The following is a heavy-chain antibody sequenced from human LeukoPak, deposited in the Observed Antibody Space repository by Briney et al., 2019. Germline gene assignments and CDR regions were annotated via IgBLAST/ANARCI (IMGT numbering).Heavy chain of an antibody. J-gene: IGHJ4*02. CDR3: ARDIAHSSGWGYFDY. CDR2: IYTSGST. D-gene: IGHD6-19*01. CDR1: GVSISSYS. V-gene: IGHV4-4*07. Sequence: PSETLSLTCTVSGVSISSYSWSWIRQPAGKGLEWIGRIYTSGSTNYNPSLKSRVTMSVDTSKNQFSLKLSSVTAADTAVYYCARDIAHSSGWGYFDYWGQGTLVTVSS.